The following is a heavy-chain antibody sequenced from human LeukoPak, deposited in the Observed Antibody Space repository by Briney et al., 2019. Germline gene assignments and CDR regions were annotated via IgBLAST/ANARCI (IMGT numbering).Heavy chain of an antibody. Sequence: PGGSLRLSCAASGFTFSSYWMSWVRQAPGKGLEWVAIIKQDGTEKYYVDSVKGRFTISRDNAKNSLYLQMNSLRAGDTAVYYCARGVGATHFDYWGQGTLVTVSS. J-gene: IGHJ4*02. D-gene: IGHD1-26*01. CDR3: ARGVGATHFDY. CDR2: IKQDGTEK. CDR1: GFTFSSYW. V-gene: IGHV3-7*04.